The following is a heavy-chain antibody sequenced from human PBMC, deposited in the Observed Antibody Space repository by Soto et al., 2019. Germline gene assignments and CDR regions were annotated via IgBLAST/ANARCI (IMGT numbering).Heavy chain of an antibody. CDR1: GFTFSDYY. CDR2: ISGSGNTI. V-gene: IGHV3-11*01. D-gene: IGHD3-10*01. J-gene: IGHJ6*02. CDR3: AKDMENGYNPYYYYGMDV. Sequence: QVQLVESGGGLVKPGGSLRLSCAASGFTFSDYYMTWIRQPPGKGLEWLSYISGSGNTIYYADSVKGRFTVSRDNARNSLYLQMNSLRAEDTALYYCAKDMENGYNPYYYYGMDVWGQGTTVTVSS.